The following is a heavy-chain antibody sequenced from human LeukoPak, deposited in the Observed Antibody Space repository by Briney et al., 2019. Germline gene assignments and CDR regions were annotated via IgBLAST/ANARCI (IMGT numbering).Heavy chain of an antibody. V-gene: IGHV3-33*06. Sequence: GKSLRLSCAASGFSFSTYGIHWVRQAPDKGLEWVAVMWYDGSKDYYADSVKGRFTISRDTSKNTLYLQMNNLRAEDTAVYYCAKDRETYEYTFDYWGQGTLVTVSS. CDR3: AKDRETYEYTFDY. CDR1: GFSFSTYG. J-gene: IGHJ4*02. D-gene: IGHD3-16*01. CDR2: MWYDGSKD.